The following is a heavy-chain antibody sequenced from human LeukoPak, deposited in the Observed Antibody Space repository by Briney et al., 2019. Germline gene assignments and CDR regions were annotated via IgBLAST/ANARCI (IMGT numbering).Heavy chain of an antibody. D-gene: IGHD6-13*01. CDR3: ARDSEQQLVLGAFDI. V-gene: IGHV3-53*01. CDR1: GFTVSSNY. Sequence: GGSLRLSCAASGFTVSSNYMSWVRQAPGKGLEWVSVIFSDGSTYYADSVKGRFTISRDNSKNTLYLQMNSLRAEDTAEYYCARDSEQQLVLGAFDIWGQGTMVTVSS. CDR2: IFSDGST. J-gene: IGHJ3*02.